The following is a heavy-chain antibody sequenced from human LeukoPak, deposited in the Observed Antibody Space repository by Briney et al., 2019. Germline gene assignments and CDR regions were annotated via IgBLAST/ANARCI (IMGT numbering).Heavy chain of an antibody. D-gene: IGHD3-16*01. CDR1: GGSISSSSYY. V-gene: IGHV4-39*01. J-gene: IGHJ4*02. CDR3: VRGSTLRHYQY. Sequence: SETRSLTCTVSGGSISSSSYYWGWIRRPPGKGLEWIGSIYYSGSTYYNPSLKSRTTVSVDTSKNQFSLKLSSVTAADTAVYYCVRGSTLRHYQYWGQGTLVTVSS. CDR2: IYYSGST.